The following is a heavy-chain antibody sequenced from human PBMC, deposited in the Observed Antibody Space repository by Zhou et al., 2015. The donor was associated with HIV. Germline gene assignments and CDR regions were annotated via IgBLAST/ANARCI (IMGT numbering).Heavy chain of an antibody. CDR1: GVTFTNYA. J-gene: IGHJ4*02. CDR3: AREGGWLRLGAGPFDY. V-gene: IGHV1-69*01. Sequence: QVQLVQSGAEVKRPGSSVKVSCQASGVTFTNYAISWVRQAPGQGLEWMGGITPTFGGADYAQKFQGRVTITADESTSTAYMELSSLRSEDTAVYYCAREGGWLRLGAGPFDYWGQGTLVTVSS. D-gene: IGHD5-12*01. CDR2: ITPTFGGA.